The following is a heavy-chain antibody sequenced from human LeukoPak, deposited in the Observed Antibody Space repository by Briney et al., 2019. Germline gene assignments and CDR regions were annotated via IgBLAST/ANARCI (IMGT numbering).Heavy chain of an antibody. D-gene: IGHD6-19*01. CDR1: GFTFSDYW. CDR2: ISTDGSTT. Sequence: SGGSLRLSCAVSGFTFSDYWMHWVRQTPGKGLVWVSRISTDGSTTSYADSVKGRFTISRDNAKNTLYLQMNSLRAEDTAVYFCARDRGSGWFDYWGQGTLVTVSS. V-gene: IGHV3-74*01. CDR3: ARDRGSGWFDY. J-gene: IGHJ4*02.